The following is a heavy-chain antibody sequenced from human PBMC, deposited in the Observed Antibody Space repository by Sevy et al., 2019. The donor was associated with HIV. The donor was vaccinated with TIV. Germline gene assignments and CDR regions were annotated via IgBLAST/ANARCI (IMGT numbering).Heavy chain of an antibody. Sequence: GESLKISCKGSGYNITSYWIGWVRQMPGKGLEWMGIINPRDSETRYIPSFQGQVTISVDKSINTAYLQWSSLKASDTAMYYCARQWSSSADYWGQGTLVTVSS. D-gene: IGHD6-6*01. CDR3: ARQWSSSADY. CDR1: GYNITSYW. V-gene: IGHV5-51*01. CDR2: INPRDSET. J-gene: IGHJ4*02.